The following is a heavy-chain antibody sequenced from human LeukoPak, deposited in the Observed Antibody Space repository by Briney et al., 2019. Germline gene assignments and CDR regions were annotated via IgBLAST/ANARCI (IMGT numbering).Heavy chain of an antibody. CDR1: DYTFTSYG. J-gene: IGHJ3*02. CDR2: ISAYNGNT. CDR3: ARDRRADMVFVIQVRMHAFDI. V-gene: IGHV1-18*01. D-gene: IGHD2-8*01. Sequence: ASVKVSCKASDYTFTSYGISWVRQAPGQGREWMGWISAYNGNTNYAQKLQGRVTMTTDTSTGTAYMELRSLRSGDTAVYYCARDRRADMVFVIQVRMHAFDIWGQGTMVTVSS.